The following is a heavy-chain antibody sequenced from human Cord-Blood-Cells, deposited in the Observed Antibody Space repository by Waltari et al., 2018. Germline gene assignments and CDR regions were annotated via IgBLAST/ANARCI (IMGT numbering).Heavy chain of an antibody. CDR1: GGSISSSSYY. J-gene: IGHJ4*02. V-gene: IGHV4-39*07. CDR2: IYYSGST. Sequence: QLQLQESGPGLVKPSETLSLTCTVSGGSISSSSYYWGWIRQPPGKGLEWIGSIYYSGSTYYNPSLKSRVTISVDTSKNQFSLKLSSVTAADTVVYYCARHGITDGRFDYWGQGTLVTVSS. CDR3: ARHGITDGRFDY. D-gene: IGHD1-20*01.